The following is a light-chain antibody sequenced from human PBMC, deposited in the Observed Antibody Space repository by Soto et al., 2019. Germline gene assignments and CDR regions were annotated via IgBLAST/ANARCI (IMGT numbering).Light chain of an antibody. J-gene: IGKJ3*01. Sequence: EIGLTQSPGTLSLAPGERATLFCRASQSVAGSYLAWFQQKPGQAPRLLIYGASSRATGTPDRFSGSGSGTDFTLTITRLEPEDFAVYYCQQYGSSQFTFGPGTKVDLK. V-gene: IGKV3-20*01. CDR1: QSVAGSY. CDR2: GAS. CDR3: QQYGSSQFT.